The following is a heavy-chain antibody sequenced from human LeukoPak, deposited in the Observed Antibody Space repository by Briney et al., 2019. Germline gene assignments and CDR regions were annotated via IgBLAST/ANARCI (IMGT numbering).Heavy chain of an antibody. D-gene: IGHD2-8*01. Sequence: RSLRLSCAASGFTFSSYGMHWVRQAPGKGLEWVAVISYDGSNKYYADSVKGRFTISRDNAKNSLYLQMNSLRAEDTAVYYCARQKYQRGPDVSYFDYWGQGTLVTVSS. CDR2: ISYDGSNK. J-gene: IGHJ4*02. CDR3: ARQKYQRGPDVSYFDY. CDR1: GFTFSSYG. V-gene: IGHV3-30*03.